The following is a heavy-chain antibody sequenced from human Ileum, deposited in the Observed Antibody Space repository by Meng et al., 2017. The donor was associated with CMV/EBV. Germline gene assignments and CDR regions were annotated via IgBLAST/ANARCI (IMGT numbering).Heavy chain of an antibody. D-gene: IGHD6-6*01. J-gene: IGHJ4*02. CDR3: ARVWGIAVRPLNY. CDR2: IHDSGST. CDR1: GDCMSSGHYY. Sequence: QAQLQQSGHRLVMTSKTLSFTRTVSGDCMSSGHYYWRWLRLTPGKGLEWIGHIHDSGSTYYTPSLQSRVTISVDTSKNQFSLKLSSVTAADTAVYYCARVWGIAVRPLNYWGQGTLVTVSS. V-gene: IGHV4-30-4*01.